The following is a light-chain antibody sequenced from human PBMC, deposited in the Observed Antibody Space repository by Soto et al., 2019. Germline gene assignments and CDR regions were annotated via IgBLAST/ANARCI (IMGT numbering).Light chain of an antibody. CDR1: QSVSSSY. CDR3: QQYGSSPPYP. Sequence: EIVLTQSPGTLSLSPGERATLSCRASQSVSSSYLAWYQQKPGQAPRLLIYGASSRATGIPDRFSGSGSGTDFTLTISRLEPEDFAVEYCQQYGSSPPYPFGQGTKLEI. CDR2: GAS. J-gene: IGKJ2*01. V-gene: IGKV3-20*01.